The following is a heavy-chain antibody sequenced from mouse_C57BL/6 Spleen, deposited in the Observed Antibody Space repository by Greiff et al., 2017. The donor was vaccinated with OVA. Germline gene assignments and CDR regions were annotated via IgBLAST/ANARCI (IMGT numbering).Heavy chain of an antibody. D-gene: IGHD2-4*01. J-gene: IGHJ2*01. Sequence: VQLQQSGAELARPGASVKLSCKASSYTFTSYGISWVKQRTGQGLEWIGEIYPRSGNTYYNEKFKGKATLTADKSSSTAYMELRSLTSEDSAVYFCARDYYDYDGVDYWGQGTTLTVSS. V-gene: IGHV1-81*01. CDR2: IYPRSGNT. CDR3: ARDYYDYDGVDY. CDR1: SYTFTSYG.